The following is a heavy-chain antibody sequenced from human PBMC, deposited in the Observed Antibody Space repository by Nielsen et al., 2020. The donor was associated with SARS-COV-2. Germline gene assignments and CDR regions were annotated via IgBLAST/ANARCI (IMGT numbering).Heavy chain of an antibody. V-gene: IGHV7-4-1*02. CDR3: AREQSFCGVDCYSYFDF. D-gene: IGHD2-21*02. CDR2: ISTDSGNP. CDR1: GYTFTNYA. Sequence: ASVKVSCKASGYTFTNYAMNWVRQAPGQGLEWMGRISTDSGNPTYAQGFTGRFVFSLDTSVTTTYLQISNLKAEDTAVYYCAREQSFCGVDCYSYFDFWGRGALVTVSS. J-gene: IGHJ4*02.